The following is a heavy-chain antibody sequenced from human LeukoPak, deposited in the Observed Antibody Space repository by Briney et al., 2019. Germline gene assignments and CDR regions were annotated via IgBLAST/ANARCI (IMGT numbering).Heavy chain of an antibody. D-gene: IGHD2/OR15-2a*01. CDR3: ASLSLGY. J-gene: IGHJ4*02. CDR2: IKEDGSGK. Sequence: GGSLTLSCAASGFTFSSCWMTWVRQTPGKGLEWVAPIKEDGSGKYYVDSVKGRFTISRDNAKNSLSLQMNSLRVEDAAIYYCASLSLGYWGQGTLVTVSS. CDR1: GFTFSSCW. V-gene: IGHV3-7*01.